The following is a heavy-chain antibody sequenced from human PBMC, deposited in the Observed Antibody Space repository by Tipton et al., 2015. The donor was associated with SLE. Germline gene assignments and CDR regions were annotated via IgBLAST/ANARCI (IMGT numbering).Heavy chain of an antibody. Sequence: TLSLTCAVYGGSFSGYYWSWIRQPPGKGLEWIGEINPSGNTNYNPSLKSRVTISVDTSKNQFSLKLNSVTAADTAVYYCARGSGRYSSSWYFFYYCMDVWGKGTTVTVSS. CDR3: ARGSGRYSSSWYFFYYCMDV. V-gene: IGHV4-34*01. CDR1: GGSFSGYY. CDR2: INPSGNT. J-gene: IGHJ6*03. D-gene: IGHD6-13*01.